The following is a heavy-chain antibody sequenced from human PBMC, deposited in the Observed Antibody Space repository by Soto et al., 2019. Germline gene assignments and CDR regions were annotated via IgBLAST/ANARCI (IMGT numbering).Heavy chain of an antibody. D-gene: IGHD6-6*01. CDR3: ARMSIADPLRFAY. CDR1: GFSLSNARMG. CDR2: IFSNDEK. Sequence: QVTLKESGPVLVKPTETLTLTCTVSGFSLSNARMGVSWIRQPPGKALEWLAHIFSNDEKSYSTSLKSRLTISKDTSKSQVVLTMTNMDPVDTATYYCARMSIADPLRFAYWGQGTLVTVSS. V-gene: IGHV2-26*01. J-gene: IGHJ4*02.